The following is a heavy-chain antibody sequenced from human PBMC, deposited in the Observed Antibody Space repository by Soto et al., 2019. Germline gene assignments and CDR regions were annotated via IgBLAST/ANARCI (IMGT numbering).Heavy chain of an antibody. D-gene: IGHD3-9*01. J-gene: IGHJ4*02. CDR2: ISGSGGST. CDR3: AKVGGLRYFDWLLDPFDY. Sequence: GGSLRLSCAASGFTFSSYAMSWVRQAPGKGLEWVSAISGSGGSTYYADSVKGRFTISRDNSKNTLYLQMNSLRAEDTAVYYCAKVGGLRYFDWLLDPFDYWGQGTLVTVSS. V-gene: IGHV3-23*01. CDR1: GFTFSSYA.